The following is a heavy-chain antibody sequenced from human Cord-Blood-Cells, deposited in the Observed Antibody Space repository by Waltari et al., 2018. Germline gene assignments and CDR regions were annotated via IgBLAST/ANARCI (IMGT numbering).Heavy chain of an antibody. CDR1: GYTFTSYD. V-gene: IGHV1-8*01. CDR2: MNPNSGNT. CDR3: ARGPYAFRELLYYYYGMDV. Sequence: QVQLVQSGAEVKKPGASVKVSCKASGYTFTSYDINWVRQATGQGLEWMGWMNPNSGNTGYAQKFQCRVTMTRNTSISTAYMELSSLRSEDTAVYYCARGPYAFRELLYYYYGMDVWGQGTTVTVSS. J-gene: IGHJ6*02. D-gene: IGHD3-10*01.